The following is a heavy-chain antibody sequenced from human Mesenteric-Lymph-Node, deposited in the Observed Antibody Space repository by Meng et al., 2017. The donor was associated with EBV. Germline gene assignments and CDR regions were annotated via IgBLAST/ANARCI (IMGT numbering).Heavy chain of an antibody. D-gene: IGHD4-17*01. Sequence: QLQLQESGSGLVKPSQXLSLTCTXSGGSISSGGYSWNWIRQPPGKGLEWIGYIYDGGSAYYNPSLRSRVTISGDRSRNRFSLKVDSVTAADTALYYCARGVMTTVTTLFYFDSWGQGSLVTVSS. CDR3: ARGVMTTVTTLFYFDS. CDR2: IYDGGSA. J-gene: IGHJ4*02. CDR1: GGSISSGGYS. V-gene: IGHV4-30-2*01.